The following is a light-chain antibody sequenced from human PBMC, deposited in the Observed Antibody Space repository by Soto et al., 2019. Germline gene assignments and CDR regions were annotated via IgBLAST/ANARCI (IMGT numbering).Light chain of an antibody. CDR2: EVS. V-gene: IGLV2-14*01. J-gene: IGLJ1*01. Sequence: QSALTQPASVSGSPGQSITISCTGTSSDVGAYNYVSWYQHHPGKVPKLIIYEVSNRPPGISTRFSGSKSASTASLTISGLQAEDEAHYYCSSYTSDNRDYVFGTGTKVTVL. CDR3: SSYTSDNRDYV. CDR1: SSDVGAYNY.